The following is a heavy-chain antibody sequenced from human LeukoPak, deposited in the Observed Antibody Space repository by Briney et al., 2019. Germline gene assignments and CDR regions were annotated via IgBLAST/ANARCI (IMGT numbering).Heavy chain of an antibody. CDR1: GFTFSSFA. CDR2: INNSGDST. J-gene: IGHJ5*02. V-gene: IGHV3-23*01. Sequence: PGGSLRLSCAASGFTFSSFAMTWVRQAPGKGLEWVSTINNSGDSTYYGDSVKGRFTISRDNSKNTLYLQMNSLRAEDTVVYYCAKDHSSYDILTGYPLTWGQGTLVTVSS. D-gene: IGHD3-9*01. CDR3: AKDHSSYDILTGYPLT.